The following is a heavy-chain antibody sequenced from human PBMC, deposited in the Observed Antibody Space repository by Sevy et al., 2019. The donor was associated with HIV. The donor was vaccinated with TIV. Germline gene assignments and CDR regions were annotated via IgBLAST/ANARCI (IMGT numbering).Heavy chain of an antibody. V-gene: IGHV3-53*01. CDR1: GFTVNTNY. D-gene: IGHD2-15*01. Sequence: GGSLRLSCTASGFTVNTNYMSWVRQAPEKGLEWVSVIYSGGSTYYADSVKGRFTISRDNSKNTVYLQMNRLRAEDTAVYYCARFSGGSKRTAFDYWGQGTLVTVSS. CDR2: IYSGGST. CDR3: ARFSGGSKRTAFDY. J-gene: IGHJ4*02.